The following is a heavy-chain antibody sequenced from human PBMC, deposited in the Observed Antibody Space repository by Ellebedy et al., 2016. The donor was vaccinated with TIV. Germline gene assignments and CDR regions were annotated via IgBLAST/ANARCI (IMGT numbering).Heavy chain of an antibody. D-gene: IGHD3-9*01. CDR3: AKEAYDIMTGSQMYGMDV. CDR2: IPYDGSKK. Sequence: GGSLRLSCAASGFTFSSYGMHWVRQAPGKGLEWVAFIPYDGSKKYNADSVKGRFTISRDNSENTLYLQMNSLRAEDTAVYYGAKEAYDIMTGSQMYGMDVWGQGTPVTVSS. J-gene: IGHJ6*02. CDR1: GFTFSSYG. V-gene: IGHV3-30*02.